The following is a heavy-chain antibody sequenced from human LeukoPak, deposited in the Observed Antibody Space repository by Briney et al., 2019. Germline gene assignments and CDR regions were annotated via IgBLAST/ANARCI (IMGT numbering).Heavy chain of an antibody. CDR1: GGSISSSSYY. CDR2: IYYSGST. V-gene: IGHV4-39*01. Sequence: SETLSLTCTVSGGSISSSSYYWGWIRQPPGKGLEWIGSIYYSGSTYYNPSLKSRVTISVDTSKNQFSLKLSSVTAAGTAVYYCARQLDTAMVTFDYWGQGTLVTVSS. D-gene: IGHD5-18*01. CDR3: ARQLDTAMVTFDY. J-gene: IGHJ4*02.